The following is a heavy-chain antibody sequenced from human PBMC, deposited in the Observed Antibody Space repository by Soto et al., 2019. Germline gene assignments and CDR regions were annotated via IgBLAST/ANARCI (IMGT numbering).Heavy chain of an antibody. V-gene: IGHV1-69*13. CDR3: ATREPFLESFLPYSYYYGMDV. D-gene: IGHD3-3*02. J-gene: IGHJ6*04. Sequence: SVKVSCKASGGTFSSYAISWVRQAPGQGLEWMGGIIPIFGTANYAQKFQGRVTITADESTSTAYMELSSLRSEDTAVYYCATREPFLESFLPYSYYYGMDVWDRGTTVA. CDR2: IIPIFGTA. CDR1: GGTFSSYA.